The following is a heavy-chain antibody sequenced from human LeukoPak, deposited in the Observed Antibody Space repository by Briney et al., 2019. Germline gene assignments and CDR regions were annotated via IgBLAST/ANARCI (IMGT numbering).Heavy chain of an antibody. CDR1: NYSISSGYY. CDR3: ARHSRNPASGPSFDC. D-gene: IGHD5-12*01. Sequence: PSATLSLTCAVSNYSISSGYYWGWIRQPPGKGLEWIGSIYHSGSTYYNPSLKSRVTISVDTSKNQFSPNLSSVTATDTAIYYCARHSRNPASGPSFDCWGQGTVVTVSS. J-gene: IGHJ4*02. V-gene: IGHV4-38-2*01. CDR2: IYHSGST.